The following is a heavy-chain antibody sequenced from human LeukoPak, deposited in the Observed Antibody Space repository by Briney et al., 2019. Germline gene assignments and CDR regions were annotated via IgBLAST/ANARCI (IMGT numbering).Heavy chain of an antibody. CDR3: AAARQWLVPDY. D-gene: IGHD6-19*01. V-gene: IGHV3-53*01. J-gene: IGHJ4*02. CDR1: GFTVSSNY. CDR2: IYSGGNT. Sequence: PGGSLRLSCAASGFTVSSNYMTWVRPAPGKGLEWGSVIYSGGNTYYADSVKGRFTISRDNSKNTLYLQMNSLRAEDTAVYYCAAARQWLVPDYWGQGTLVTVSS.